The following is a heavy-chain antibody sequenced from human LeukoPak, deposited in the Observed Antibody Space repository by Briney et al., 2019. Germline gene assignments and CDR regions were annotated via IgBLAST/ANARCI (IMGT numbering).Heavy chain of an antibody. Sequence: SQTLSLTCTVSGGSISSGDYYWNWIRQPPGKGLEWIGYIYHSGSTYYNPSLKRRVTISVDTSKNQFSLKLSSVTAADTAVYYCARDPGYSYGTVDYWGQGTLVTVSS. J-gene: IGHJ4*02. CDR1: GGSISSGDYY. D-gene: IGHD5-18*01. V-gene: IGHV4-30-4*01. CDR3: ARDPGYSYGTVDY. CDR2: IYHSGST.